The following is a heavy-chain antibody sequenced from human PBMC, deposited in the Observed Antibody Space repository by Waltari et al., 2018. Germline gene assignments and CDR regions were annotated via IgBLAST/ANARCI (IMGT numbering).Heavy chain of an antibody. CDR1: GYSISSGYY. J-gene: IGHJ4*02. D-gene: IGHD1-26*01. V-gene: IGHV4-38-2*01. CDR3: ARRGNEVGAPFDY. CDR2: IYHSGST. Sequence: QVQLQESGPGLVKPSETLSLTCAVSGYSISSGYYWGWIRQPPGKGLEWIGSIYHSGSTYYNPSLKSRVTISVDTSKNQFSLKLSSVTAADTAVYYCARRGNEVGAPFDYWGQGTLVTVSS.